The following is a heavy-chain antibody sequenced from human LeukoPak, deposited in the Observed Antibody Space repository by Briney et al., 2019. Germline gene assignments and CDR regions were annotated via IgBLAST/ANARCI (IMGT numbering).Heavy chain of an antibody. J-gene: IGHJ4*02. Sequence: GRSLRLSRAASGFTFDDYAMHWVRQAPGKGLEWVSGISWNSGSIGYADSVKGRFTISSDNAKNSLYLQMNSLRAEDTALYYCAKVRGGGIAVAGTHFDYWGQGTLVTVSS. CDR1: GFTFDDYA. CDR2: ISWNSGSI. V-gene: IGHV3-9*01. D-gene: IGHD6-19*01. CDR3: AKVRGGGIAVAGTHFDY.